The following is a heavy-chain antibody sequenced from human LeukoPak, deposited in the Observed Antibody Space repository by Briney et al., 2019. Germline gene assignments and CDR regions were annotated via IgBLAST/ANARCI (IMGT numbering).Heavy chain of an antibody. CDR2: IIPIFGTA. J-gene: IGHJ4*02. Sequence: SVKVSCKASGGTFSSYAISWVRQAPGQGLEWMGGIIPIFGTANYAQKFQGRVTITADESTSTAYMELSSLRSEDTAVYYCAREGGCGDCYWGTTGYFDYWGQGTLVTVSS. D-gene: IGHD2-21*02. CDR3: AREGGCGDCYWGTTGYFDY. V-gene: IGHV1-69*13. CDR1: GGTFSSYA.